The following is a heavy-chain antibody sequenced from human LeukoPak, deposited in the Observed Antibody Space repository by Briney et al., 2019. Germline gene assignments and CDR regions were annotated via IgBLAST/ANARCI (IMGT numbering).Heavy chain of an antibody. CDR2: IYYSGST. CDR3: ARDAYYDSSAFDI. D-gene: IGHD3-22*01. J-gene: IGHJ3*02. V-gene: IGHV4-59*01. CDR1: GGSISSYY. Sequence: SETLSLTCTVSGGSISSYYWSWIRQPPGKGLEWIGYIYYSGSTNYNPSLKSRVTISVDTSKNQFSLKLSSVTAADTAVYYCARDAYYDSSAFDIWGQGTMVTVSS.